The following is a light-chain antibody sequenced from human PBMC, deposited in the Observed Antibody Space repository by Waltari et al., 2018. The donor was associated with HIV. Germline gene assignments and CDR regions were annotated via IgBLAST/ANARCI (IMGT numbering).Light chain of an antibody. CDR2: GAS. CDR3: QQYNNWPPWT. CDR1: QSVSSN. V-gene: IGKV3-15*01. J-gene: IGKJ1*01. Sequence: EIVMTQSPATLSVSPGERATLSCRASQSVSSNLAWYQQKPGQAPRLLIYGASTRATGIPARFSGSCSGTYFTLTISSLQSEDFAVYYCQQYNNWPPWTFGQGTKVEIK.